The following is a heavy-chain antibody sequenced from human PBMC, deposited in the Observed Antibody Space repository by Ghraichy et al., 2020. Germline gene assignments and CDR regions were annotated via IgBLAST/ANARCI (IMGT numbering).Heavy chain of an antibody. CDR1: GFTFSSYS. V-gene: IGHV3-21*01. D-gene: IGHD5-18*01. J-gene: IGHJ4*02. Sequence: GESLNISCAASGFTFSSYSMNWVRQAPGKGLEWVSSISSSSSYIYYADSVKGRFTISRDNAKNSLYLQMNSLRAEDTAVYYCARDSYTALDYWGQGTLVTVSS. CDR2: ISSSSSYI. CDR3: ARDSYTALDY.